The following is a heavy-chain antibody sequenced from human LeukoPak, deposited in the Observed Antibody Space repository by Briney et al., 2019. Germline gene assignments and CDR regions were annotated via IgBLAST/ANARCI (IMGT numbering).Heavy chain of an antibody. CDR3: ARYDNEVVVEVPYDAFDI. D-gene: IGHD2-21*01. CDR2: IYYSGST. J-gene: IGHJ3*02. Sequence: SETLSLTCTVSGGSISSGGYSWSWIRQHPGKGLEWIGYIYYSGSTYYNPSLKSRVTISVDTSKNQFSLKLSSVTAADTAVYYCARYDNEVVVEVPYDAFDIWGQGTMVTVSS. CDR1: GGSISSGGYS. V-gene: IGHV4-31*03.